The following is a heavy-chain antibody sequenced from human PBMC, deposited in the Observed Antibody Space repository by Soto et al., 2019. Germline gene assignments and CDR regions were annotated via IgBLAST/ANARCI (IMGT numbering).Heavy chain of an antibody. CDR3: ARDDDNIGSALDM. CDR2: IWSDGSTK. D-gene: IGHD3-22*01. CDR1: EFTFSTYG. V-gene: IGHV3-33*01. Sequence: QVQLVESGGGVVQPGRSLSLSCVASEFTFSTYGMHWVRQAPGKGLEWVADIWSDGSTKYYGDSVKGRFTISRDNSKSTLYLQMNSLRAEDTAVYYCARDDDNIGSALDMWGQGTMVTVSS. J-gene: IGHJ3*02.